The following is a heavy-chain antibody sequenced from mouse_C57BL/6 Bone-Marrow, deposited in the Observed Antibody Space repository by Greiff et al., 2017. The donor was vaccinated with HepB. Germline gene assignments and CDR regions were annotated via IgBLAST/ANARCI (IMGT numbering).Heavy chain of an antibody. D-gene: IGHD1-1*01. V-gene: IGHV1-19*01. Sequence: EVQLQQSGPVLVKPGASVKMSCKASGYTFTDYYMNWVKQSHGKSLEWIGVINPYNGGTSYNQKFKGKATLTVDKSSSTAYMELNSLTSEDSAVYYCARYRNYGSSHYYAMDYWGQGTSVTVSS. CDR1: GYTFTDYY. CDR2: INPYNGGT. J-gene: IGHJ4*01. CDR3: ARYRNYGSSHYYAMDY.